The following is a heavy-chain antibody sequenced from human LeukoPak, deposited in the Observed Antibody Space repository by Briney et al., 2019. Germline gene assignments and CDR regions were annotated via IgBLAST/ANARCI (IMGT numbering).Heavy chain of an antibody. CDR3: ARGGDIVIMMYGWGLDS. CDR2: IKQDGNEK. D-gene: IGHD2-8*01. Sequence: GGSLSLSCAASGFTFNSYWMSWVRKAPGKGREWVAHIKQDGNEKYYADSVKGRFTISRDNAMKSLDLQMTSLSAEDTAVYYCARGGDIVIMMYGWGLDSWGQGTLVAVSS. CDR1: GFTFNSYW. J-gene: IGHJ4*02. V-gene: IGHV3-7*01.